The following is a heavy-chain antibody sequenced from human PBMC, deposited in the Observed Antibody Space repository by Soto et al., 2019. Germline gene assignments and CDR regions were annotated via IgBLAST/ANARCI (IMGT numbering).Heavy chain of an antibody. D-gene: IGHD2-2*01. CDR1: RFTFSNAW. CDR2: IKSKTDGGTT. Sequence: EVQLVESGGGLVKPGGSLRLSCAASRFTFSNAWMSWVRQAPGKGLEWVGRIKSKTDGGTTDYAAPVKGRFTISRDDSKNTLYLQMNSLKTEDTAVYYCTTDPDIVVVPAAMPFDYWGQGTLVTVSS. CDR3: TTDPDIVVVPAAMPFDY. J-gene: IGHJ4*02. V-gene: IGHV3-15*01.